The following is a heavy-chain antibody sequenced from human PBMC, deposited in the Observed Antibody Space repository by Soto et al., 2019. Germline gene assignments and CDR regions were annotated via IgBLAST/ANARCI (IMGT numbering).Heavy chain of an antibody. J-gene: IGHJ6*02. V-gene: IGHV4-34*01. CDR2: INHSGST. CDR3: ARGSGSWSHYYYYGMDV. D-gene: IGHD6-13*01. CDR1: GGSFSGYY. Sequence: SETLSLTCAVYGGSFSGYYWSWIRQPPGKGLEWIGEINHSGSTNYNPSLKSRVTISVDTSKNQFSLKLSSVTAADTAVYYCARGSGSWSHYYYYGMDVWGQGTTVTVSS.